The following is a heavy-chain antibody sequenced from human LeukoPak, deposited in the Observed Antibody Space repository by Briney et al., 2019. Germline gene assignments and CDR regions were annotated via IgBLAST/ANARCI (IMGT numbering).Heavy chain of an antibody. J-gene: IGHJ4*02. V-gene: IGHV4-39*07. D-gene: IGHD1-7*01. CDR2: IYYSGST. Sequence: PSETLSLTCTVSGGSISSSSYYWGWIRQPPGKGLEWIGSIYYSGSTYYNPSLKSRVTISVDTSKNQFSLKLNSVTAADTAVYYCTRRRNYLSHFDYWGQGTLVTVSS. CDR3: TRRRNYLSHFDY. CDR1: GGSISSSSYY.